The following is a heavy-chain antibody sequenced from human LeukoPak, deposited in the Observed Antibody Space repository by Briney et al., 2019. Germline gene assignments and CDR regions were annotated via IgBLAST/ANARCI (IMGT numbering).Heavy chain of an antibody. CDR1: GFSFSDSY. CDR2: IKQDGSEK. Sequence: PGGSLRLSCAASGFSFSDSYMSWVRQAPGKGLEWVANIKQDGSEKYYVDSVKGRFTISRDNAKNSLYLQMNSLRAEDTAVFYCARLKSGSYSFDYWGQGTLVTVSS. V-gene: IGHV3-7*01. D-gene: IGHD1-26*01. J-gene: IGHJ4*02. CDR3: ARLKSGSYSFDY.